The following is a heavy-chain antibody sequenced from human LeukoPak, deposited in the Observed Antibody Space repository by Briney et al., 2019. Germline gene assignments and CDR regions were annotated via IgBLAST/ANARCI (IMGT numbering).Heavy chain of an antibody. Sequence: ASVKVSCKTSGYRFSVYYLQWMRQAPGQGLEWMGWIAPNSGGPNYAQNFQGRVTMTRDMSISTIYLELTNLRSDDTAVYYCATDRAGLSWYGEPGPVDFWGQGTLVTVSS. CDR2: IAPNSGGP. CDR3: ATDRAGLSWYGEPGPVDF. J-gene: IGHJ4*02. V-gene: IGHV1-2*02. D-gene: IGHD3-16*02. CDR1: GYRFSVYY.